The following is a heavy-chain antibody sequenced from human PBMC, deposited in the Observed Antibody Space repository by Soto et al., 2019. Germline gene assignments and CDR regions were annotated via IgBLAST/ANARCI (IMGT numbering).Heavy chain of an antibody. CDR2: ITTTSSTM. CDR3: ARDSSGRQYYGMDV. J-gene: IGHJ6*02. CDR1: GFIFRDYS. Sequence: GGSLRLSCTPSGFIFRDYSINWVRQAPGKGLEWISYITTTSSTMYYADSVKGRFTISRDNAKNSPYLQMNSLRDEDTAVYYCARDSSGRQYYGMDVWGQGTTVTVSS. V-gene: IGHV3-48*02. D-gene: IGHD3-22*01.